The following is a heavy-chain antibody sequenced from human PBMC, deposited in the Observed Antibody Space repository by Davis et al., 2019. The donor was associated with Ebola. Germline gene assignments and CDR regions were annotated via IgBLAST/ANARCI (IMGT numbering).Heavy chain of an antibody. Sequence: PGGSLRLSCATSGFTFDDYAMHWVRQAPGKGLEWVSGISWNSVTIGYADSVKGRFTISRDNAKKSLYLQMNRLRAEDTAFYYCAKDRSSAAYYFDDWGQGTLVTVSS. CDR3: AKDRSSAAYYFDD. D-gene: IGHD6-13*01. CDR1: GFTFDDYA. V-gene: IGHV3-9*01. J-gene: IGHJ4*02. CDR2: ISWNSVTI.